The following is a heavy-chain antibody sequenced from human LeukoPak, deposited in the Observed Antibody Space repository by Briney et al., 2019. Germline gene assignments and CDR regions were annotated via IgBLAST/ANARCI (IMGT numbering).Heavy chain of an antibody. CDR1: GITFSSYG. D-gene: IGHD6-13*01. V-gene: IGHV3-23*01. Sequence: GGSLRLSCAASGITFSSYGMSWVRQAPGKGLEWVSSISSTGGTTYYADSVKGRFTISRDNSKNTLYLQMNSLRAEDTAVYYCAKTAAAGNNWFDPWGQGTLVTVSS. CDR2: ISSTGGTT. CDR3: AKTAAAGNNWFDP. J-gene: IGHJ5*02.